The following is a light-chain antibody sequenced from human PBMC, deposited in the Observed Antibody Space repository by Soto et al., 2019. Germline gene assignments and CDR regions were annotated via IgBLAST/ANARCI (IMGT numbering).Light chain of an antibody. CDR2: TAS. Sequence: DIQMTQSPSSLSASVGDRVTITCRASQGVTNFLNWYHQKPGKAPKLLIYTASNLQSGVPSRFSGSGSGTDFTLTISNLQPEDIATYYCQQSFNTPWTFGQGTKVDIK. V-gene: IGKV1-39*01. CDR3: QQSFNTPWT. J-gene: IGKJ1*01. CDR1: QGVTNF.